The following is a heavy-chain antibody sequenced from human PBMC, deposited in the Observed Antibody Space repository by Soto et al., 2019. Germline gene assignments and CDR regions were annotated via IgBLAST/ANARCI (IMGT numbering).Heavy chain of an antibody. CDR1: GFTFSSYG. CDR3: ARGDDSNYYYYYMDV. Sequence: QVQLVESGGGVVQPGRSLRLSCAASGFTFSSYGMHWVRQAPGKGLEWVAVIWYDGSNKYYADSVKGRFTISRDNSKNTLYLQMNSLRAEDTAVYYCARGDDSNYYYYYMDVWGKGTTVTVSS. CDR2: IWYDGSNK. J-gene: IGHJ6*03. V-gene: IGHV3-33*01. D-gene: IGHD4-4*01.